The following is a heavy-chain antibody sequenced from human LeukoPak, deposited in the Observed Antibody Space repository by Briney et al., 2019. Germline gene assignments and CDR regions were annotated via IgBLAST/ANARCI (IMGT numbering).Heavy chain of an antibody. CDR1: GFTFVNYA. CDR2: VVGGGGTI. Sequence: PGGSLRLSCTASGFTFVNYAMSWVRQAPGKGLEWVSAVVGGGGTIFYADSVKGRFTISRDNSRNTVYLQINRLRADDTAVYYCAKARLSTGWAYNDYWGQGTLSPSPQ. V-gene: IGHV3-23*01. D-gene: IGHD6-19*01. J-gene: IGHJ4*02. CDR3: AKARLSTGWAYNDY.